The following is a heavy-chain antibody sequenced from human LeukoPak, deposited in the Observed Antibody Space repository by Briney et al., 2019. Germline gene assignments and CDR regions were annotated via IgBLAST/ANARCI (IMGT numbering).Heavy chain of an antibody. CDR3: ARGEDGMDV. CDR1: GFTFSSYA. Sequence: PGGSLRLSCAASGFTFSSYAMSWVRQAPGKGLEWVAVISYDGSNKYYADSVKGRFTISRDNSKNTLYLQMDSLRAEDTAVYYCARGEDGMDVWGQGTTVTVSS. V-gene: IGHV3-30-3*01. CDR2: ISYDGSNK. J-gene: IGHJ6*02. D-gene: IGHD1-26*01.